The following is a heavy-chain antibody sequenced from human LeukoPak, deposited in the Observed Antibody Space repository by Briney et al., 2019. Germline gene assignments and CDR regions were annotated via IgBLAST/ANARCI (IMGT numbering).Heavy chain of an antibody. CDR3: ARRGYDFWSGYYPSYGMDV. CDR1: GGSISSYY. V-gene: IGHV4-59*08. Sequence: SETLSLTCTVSGGSISSYYWSWIRQPPGKGLEWIGYIYYSGSTNYNPSLKSRVTISVDTSKNQFSLKLSSVTAADTAVYYCARRGYDFWSGYYPSYGMDVWGQGTTVTVSS. CDR2: IYYSGST. D-gene: IGHD3-3*01. J-gene: IGHJ6*02.